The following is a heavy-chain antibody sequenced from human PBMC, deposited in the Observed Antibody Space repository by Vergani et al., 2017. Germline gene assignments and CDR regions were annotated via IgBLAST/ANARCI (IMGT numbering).Heavy chain of an antibody. V-gene: IGHV3-21*01. CDR2: ISSSSSYI. J-gene: IGHJ4*02. CDR3: ARSAHDYGDKEIDY. Sequence: VQLQQWGAGLLKPSETLSLTCAVYGGSFSGYYWSWIRQPPGKGLEWVSSISSSSSYIYYADSVKGRFTISRDNAKNSLYLQMNSLRAEDTAVYYCARSAHDYGDKEIDYWGQGTLVTVSS. CDR1: GGSFSGYY. D-gene: IGHD4-17*01.